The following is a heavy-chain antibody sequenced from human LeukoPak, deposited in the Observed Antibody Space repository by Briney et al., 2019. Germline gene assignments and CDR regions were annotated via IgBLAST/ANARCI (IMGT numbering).Heavy chain of an antibody. J-gene: IGHJ3*02. D-gene: IGHD3-3*01. CDR2: ISGSGGST. Sequence: GGSLRLSCAASGFTFSSYAMSWVRQAPGKGLEWVSAISGSGGSTYYADSVKGRFTISRDNSKNSLYLQMNSLRTEDTALYYCAKVQWYWSGKDAFDIWGQGTMVTVSS. CDR3: AKVQWYWSGKDAFDI. V-gene: IGHV3-23*01. CDR1: GFTFSSYA.